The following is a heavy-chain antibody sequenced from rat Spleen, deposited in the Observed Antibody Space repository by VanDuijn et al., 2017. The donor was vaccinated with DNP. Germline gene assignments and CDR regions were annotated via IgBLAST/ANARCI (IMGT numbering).Heavy chain of an antibody. CDR1: GFTFRDYN. CDR2: IRHDGSTT. J-gene: IGHJ2*01. Sequence: EVQLVESGGGLVQPGRSLKLSCAASGFTFRDYNMAWVRQAPKKGLEWVATIRHDGSTTYYRDSVKGRFTISRDNAKSTLYLQMDSLRSEDTATYYCARHGRRVFDYWGQGVMVTVSS. V-gene: IGHV5-7*01. D-gene: IGHD1-11*01. CDR3: ARHGRRVFDY.